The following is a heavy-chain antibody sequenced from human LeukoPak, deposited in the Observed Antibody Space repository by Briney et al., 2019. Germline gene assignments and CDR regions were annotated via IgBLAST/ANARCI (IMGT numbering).Heavy chain of an antibody. CDR3: ATDIVPSIGDS. J-gene: IGHJ4*02. CDR1: GFTFSSSS. CDR2: ISSSSGYL. V-gene: IGHV3-21*01. Sequence: AGGSLRLSCAASGFTFSSSSMNWVRQAPGKGLEWVSSISSSSGYLYYANSVKGRFTISRDNAKNSLYLQMNSLRAEDTAVYYCATDIVPSIGDSWGQGTLVTVSS. D-gene: IGHD5-12*01.